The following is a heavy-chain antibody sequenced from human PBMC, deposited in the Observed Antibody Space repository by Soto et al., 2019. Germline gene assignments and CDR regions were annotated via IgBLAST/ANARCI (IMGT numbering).Heavy chain of an antibody. Sequence: QVQLVQSGAEVKKPGASVTDSCRSSGDTFTDYYIHWVRQAPGQGLEWMGWINPNSGVTKYAQKFQGWVSMTRDTSIRTVYMQLSRLRSDDTAVYYCARESGGATATLDYYYFYMDVWGTGTTVTVSS. CDR2: INPNSGVT. V-gene: IGHV1-2*04. D-gene: IGHD5-12*01. J-gene: IGHJ6*03. CDR1: GDTFTDYY. CDR3: ARESGGATATLDYYYFYMDV.